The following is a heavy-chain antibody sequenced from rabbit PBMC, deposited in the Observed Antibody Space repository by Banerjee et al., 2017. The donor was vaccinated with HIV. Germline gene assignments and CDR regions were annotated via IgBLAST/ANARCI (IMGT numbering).Heavy chain of an antibody. CDR3: ARGSAYAGAGYAL. CDR1: GFSFSGNYY. D-gene: IGHD4-2*01. Sequence: QSLEESGGDLVKPGASLTLTCTASGFSFSGNYYMCWVRQAPGKGLEWIACIYDGSSGSTYYASWAKGRFTISKTSSTTVTLQMTSLTAADTATYFCARGSAYAGAGYALWGPGTLVTVS. CDR2: IYDGSSGST. V-gene: IGHV1S40*01. J-gene: IGHJ4*01.